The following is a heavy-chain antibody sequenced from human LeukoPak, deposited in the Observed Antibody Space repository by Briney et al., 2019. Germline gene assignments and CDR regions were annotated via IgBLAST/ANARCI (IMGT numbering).Heavy chain of an antibody. CDR2: MSGSGGNT. CDR3: AKTLYSSSSGGADY. CDR1: GFTFSSYA. Sequence: GGSLRLSCAASGFTFSSYAMSWVRQAPGEGLEWVSAMSGSGGNTYYADSVKGRFTISRDNSKNASYLQMNSLRAEDTAVYYCAKTLYSSSSGGADYWGQGTLVTVSS. V-gene: IGHV3-23*01. D-gene: IGHD6-6*01. J-gene: IGHJ4*02.